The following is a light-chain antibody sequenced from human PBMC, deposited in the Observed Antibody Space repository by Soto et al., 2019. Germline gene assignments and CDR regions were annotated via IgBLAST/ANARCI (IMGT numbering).Light chain of an antibody. J-gene: IGKJ1*01. CDR2: WAS. V-gene: IGKV4-1*01. Sequence: DIVLTQSPDSLAVSLGERATINCKSSQSVLYSSHNKNYLAWYQQKPGQPPKLLIYWASSRESGVPDRFSGSGYGTDFTLTISSLKAEDVAVYYCQQYYSPPWTFGQGTKVEIK. CDR3: QQYYSPPWT. CDR1: QSVLYSSHNKNY.